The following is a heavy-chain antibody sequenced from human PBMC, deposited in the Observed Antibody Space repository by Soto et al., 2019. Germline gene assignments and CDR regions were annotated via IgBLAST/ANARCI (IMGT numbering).Heavy chain of an antibody. V-gene: IGHV3-20*01. Sequence: GGSLRLSCAASGFTFDDYGMSWVRQAPGKGLEWVSGINWNGGSTGYADSVKGRFTISRDNAKNSLYLQMNSLRAEDTALYHCARDPWGGGILLEYYYMDVWGKGTTVTVSS. J-gene: IGHJ6*03. CDR3: ARDPWGGGILLEYYYMDV. D-gene: IGHD1-1*01. CDR1: GFTFDDYG. CDR2: INWNGGST.